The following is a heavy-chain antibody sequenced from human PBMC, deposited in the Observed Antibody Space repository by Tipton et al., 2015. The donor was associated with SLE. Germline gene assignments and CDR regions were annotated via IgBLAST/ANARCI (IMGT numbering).Heavy chain of an antibody. CDR3: ARGGGSGTNGGAFDI. V-gene: IGHV4-34*01. J-gene: IGHJ3*02. CDR2: INHSGST. D-gene: IGHD3-10*01. CDR1: GGSFSGYY. Sequence: TLSLTCAVYGGSFSGYYWSWIRQPPGKGLEWIGEINHSGSTNYNPSLKSRVTISVDTSKNQFSLKLSSVTAADTAVYYCARGGGSGTNGGAFDIWGQGTMVTVSS.